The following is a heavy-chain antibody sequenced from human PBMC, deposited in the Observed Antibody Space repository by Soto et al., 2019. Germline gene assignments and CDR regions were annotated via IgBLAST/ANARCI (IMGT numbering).Heavy chain of an antibody. Sequence: SETLSLACDVSGYSIRSDNWWSWVRQPPGKGLEWIGEIYYSGTNYNPSLKSRVTISVDTSKNQFSLKLSSVTAADTAVYYCATGPYGSGTPVYWGQGTLVTVSS. D-gene: IGHD3-10*01. CDR1: GYSIRSDNW. CDR3: ATGPYGSGTPVY. CDR2: IYYSGT. J-gene: IGHJ4*02. V-gene: IGHV4-4*02.